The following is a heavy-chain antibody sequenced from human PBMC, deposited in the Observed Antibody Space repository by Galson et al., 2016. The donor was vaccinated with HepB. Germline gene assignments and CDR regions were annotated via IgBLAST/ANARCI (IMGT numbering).Heavy chain of an antibody. J-gene: IGHJ4*02. D-gene: IGHD6-19*01. CDR1: GFTFSSYS. Sequence: SLRLSCAASGFTFSSYSMAWIRQPPGKGLEWVSSISSSSSYIHYADSVRGRFTISRDLTKNSLYLQMNSLRVEDTAVYYCARGWDTSGWNIGYWGQGTLVTVSS. CDR3: ARGWDTSGWNIGY. CDR2: ISSSSSYI. V-gene: IGHV3-21*01.